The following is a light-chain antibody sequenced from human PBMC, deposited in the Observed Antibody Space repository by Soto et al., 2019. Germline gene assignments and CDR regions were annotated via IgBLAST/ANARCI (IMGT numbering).Light chain of an antibody. V-gene: IGLV2-14*01. CDR2: EVS. CDR1: SSDVGTYEY. CDR3: SSLTSSITYV. J-gene: IGLJ1*01. Sequence: QSALTQPASVSGSPGQSITISCTGTSSDVGTYEYVSWYQQHPGKVPKLMIYEVSYRPSGVSNRFSGSKSGNTASLSISGLQAEDEADYYSSSLTSSITYVFGTGTKVTVL.